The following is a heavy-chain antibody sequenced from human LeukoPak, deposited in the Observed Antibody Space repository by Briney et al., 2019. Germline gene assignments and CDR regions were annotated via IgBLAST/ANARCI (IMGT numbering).Heavy chain of an antibody. V-gene: IGHV3-21*01. CDR3: ARVNGGCSRTSCTRAYDY. D-gene: IGHD2-2*01. Sequence: GGSLRLSCAASGFTFSSYSMNWVRQAPGKGLEWVSSISSSSSYIYYADSVKGRFTISRDNAKNSLYLQMNSLRAEDTAVYYCARVNGGCSRTSCTRAYDYWGQGTLVTGFS. CDR1: GFTFSSYS. J-gene: IGHJ4*02. CDR2: ISSSSSYI.